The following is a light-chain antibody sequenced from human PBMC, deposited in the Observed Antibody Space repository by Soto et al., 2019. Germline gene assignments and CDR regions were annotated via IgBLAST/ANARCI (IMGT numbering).Light chain of an antibody. CDR2: KAS. CDR3: QQDNSYST. Sequence: DIQMTQSPSTLSASVGDRVTITCRASQSISSWLAWYQQKPGKAPKLLIYKASSLESGVPSRFSGSGSGAEFTRTISSLQPDDFATYYCQQDNSYSTFGQGTKVEIK. J-gene: IGKJ1*01. V-gene: IGKV1-5*03. CDR1: QSISSW.